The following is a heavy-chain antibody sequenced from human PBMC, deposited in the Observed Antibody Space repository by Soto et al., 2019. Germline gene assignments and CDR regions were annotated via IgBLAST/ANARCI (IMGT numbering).Heavy chain of an antibody. CDR1: GGSISSGGYY. D-gene: IGHD2-15*01. CDR3: ARGSVVAATLFDY. V-gene: IGHV4-31*03. Sequence: QVQLQESGPGLVKPSQTLSLTCTVSGGSISSGGYYWSWIRQHPGKGLEWIGYIYYSGSTYYNPSLKRRVTLSVDTAKIQFSLQLSSVTAADTAVYYCARGSVVAATLFDYWGQGTLVTVSS. CDR2: IYYSGST. J-gene: IGHJ4*02.